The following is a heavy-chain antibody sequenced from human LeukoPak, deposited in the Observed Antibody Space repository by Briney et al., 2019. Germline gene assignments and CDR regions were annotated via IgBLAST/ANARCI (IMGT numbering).Heavy chain of an antibody. CDR3: ARVQTTGLLEWLY. J-gene: IGHJ4*02. V-gene: IGHV1-2*02. D-gene: IGHD3-3*01. CDR1: GYTFTSYY. Sequence: EASVKVSCKASGYTFTSYYMHWVRQAPGQGLEWMGWINGDSGDTKFAQKFQGRVTMTRDTSISTVYMELSRLTSDDTAIYYCARVQTTGLLEWLYWGQGALVTVSS. CDR2: INGDSGDT.